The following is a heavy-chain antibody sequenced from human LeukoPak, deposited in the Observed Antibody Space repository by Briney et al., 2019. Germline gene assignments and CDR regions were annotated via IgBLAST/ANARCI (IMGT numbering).Heavy chain of an antibody. CDR3: ARQPIYEAYFDF. J-gene: IGHJ4*02. V-gene: IGHV3-11*04. CDR2: ISSSGSSI. Sequence: GGSLRLSCAASGFTFSDYYMSWIRQAPGKGLEWISYISSSGSSIYYADSMKGRFTISRNNAENSLYLQMNSLRAEDTAVYYCARQPIYEAYFDFWGQGTLVTVSS. D-gene: IGHD3-16*01. CDR1: GFTFSDYY.